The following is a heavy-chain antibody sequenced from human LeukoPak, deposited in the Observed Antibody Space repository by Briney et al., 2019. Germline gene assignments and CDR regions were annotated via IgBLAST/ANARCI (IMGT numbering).Heavy chain of an antibody. J-gene: IGHJ4*02. D-gene: IGHD5-24*01. Sequence: GASVKVSCKASGGTFSSYAIRWVRQAPGQGLEWMGGIMTIFGSANYAQKFQGRLTITADESTSTTYMELSSLRSEDTAVYYCARTLSLDGYNHFDFWGQGTLVTVSS. CDR3: ARTLSLDGYNHFDF. CDR2: IMTIFGSA. V-gene: IGHV1-69*13. CDR1: GGTFSSYA.